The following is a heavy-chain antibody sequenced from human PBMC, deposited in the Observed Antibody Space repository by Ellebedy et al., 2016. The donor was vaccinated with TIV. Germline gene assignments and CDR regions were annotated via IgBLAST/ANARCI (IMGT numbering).Heavy chain of an antibody. Sequence: MPGGSLRLSCTVSGGSVSSGSYYWSWIRQPPGKGLEWTGYIYYSGSTNYNPSLKSRVTLSVDTSKNQFSLKLSSVTAADTAVDYCARDTTLPGTAAYGMDVWGQGTTVTVSS. CDR3: ARDTTLPGTAAYGMDV. J-gene: IGHJ6*02. CDR1: GGSVSSGSYY. V-gene: IGHV4-61*01. CDR2: IYYSGST. D-gene: IGHD2-15*01.